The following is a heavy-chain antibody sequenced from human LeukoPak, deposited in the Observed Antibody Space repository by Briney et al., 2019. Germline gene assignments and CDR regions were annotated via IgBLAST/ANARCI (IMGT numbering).Heavy chain of an antibody. CDR1: GYTFTRPG. Sequence: ASVKVSCKASGYTFTRPGISWVRQTPGQGLEWMGWLSAYNGDSKYAQNLQGRVNITTDTSTTTADMELRSLRLDDTAVYYCARDPSNTSGNYAYFDYWGQGTLVTVSS. CDR3: ARDPSNTSGNYAYFDY. D-gene: IGHD3-22*01. V-gene: IGHV1-18*01. CDR2: LSAYNGDS. J-gene: IGHJ4*02.